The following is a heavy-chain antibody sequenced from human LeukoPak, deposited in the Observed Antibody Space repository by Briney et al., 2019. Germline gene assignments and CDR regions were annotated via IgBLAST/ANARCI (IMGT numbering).Heavy chain of an antibody. D-gene: IGHD1-26*01. V-gene: IGHV1-2*02. CDR2: IHRSSGGT. Sequence: ASVKVSCKASGYTFSDYYMHWVRQAPGQGLEWMGWIHRSSGGTKYAQKFQGRVTMTRDPSMRTDYMELRRLTSDDTAVYWCARERETSGPSSLDPWGQGTLATVSS. CDR3: ARERETSGPSSLDP. J-gene: IGHJ5*02. CDR1: GYTFSDYY.